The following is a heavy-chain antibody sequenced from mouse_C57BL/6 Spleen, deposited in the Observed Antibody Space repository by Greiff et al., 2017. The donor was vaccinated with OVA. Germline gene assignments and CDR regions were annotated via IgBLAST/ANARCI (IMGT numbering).Heavy chain of an antibody. Sequence: VQLVESGAELVKPGASVKMSCKASGYTFTTYPIEWMKQNHGKSLEWIGNFHPYNDDTKYNEKFKGKATLTVEKSSSTVYLELSRLTSDDSAVYYCGGLLLRGYYAMDYWGQGTSVTVSS. CDR1: GYTFTTYP. D-gene: IGHD1-1*01. CDR2: FHPYNDDT. V-gene: IGHV1-47*01. J-gene: IGHJ4*01. CDR3: GGLLLRGYYAMDY.